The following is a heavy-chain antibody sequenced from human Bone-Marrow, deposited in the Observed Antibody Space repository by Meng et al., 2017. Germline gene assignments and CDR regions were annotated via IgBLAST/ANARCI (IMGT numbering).Heavy chain of an antibody. J-gene: IGHJ3*02. CDR2: ISSSSSYI. Sequence: GGSLRLSCAASGFTFSSYAMSWVRQAPGKGLEWVSSISSSSSYIYYADSVKGRFTISRDNAKNSLYLQMNSLRAEDTAVYYCARDLVGWLVRYDAFDIWGQGTMVTVSS. D-gene: IGHD6-19*01. V-gene: IGHV3-21*01. CDR3: ARDLVGWLVRYDAFDI. CDR1: GFTFSSYA.